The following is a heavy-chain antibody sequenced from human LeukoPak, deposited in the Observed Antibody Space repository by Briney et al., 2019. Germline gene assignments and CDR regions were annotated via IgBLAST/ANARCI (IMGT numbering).Heavy chain of an antibody. CDR1: GRTFSSYA. Sequence: GASVKVSCKASGRTFSSYAISWVRQAPGQGLEWMGGLIPIFGTANYAQKFQGRVTITADESTSTAYMELSSLRSEDTAVYYCARDRVPAAMRSYYGMDVWGKGTTVTVSS. V-gene: IGHV1-69*13. J-gene: IGHJ6*04. CDR2: LIPIFGTA. D-gene: IGHD2-2*01. CDR3: ARDRVPAAMRSYYGMDV.